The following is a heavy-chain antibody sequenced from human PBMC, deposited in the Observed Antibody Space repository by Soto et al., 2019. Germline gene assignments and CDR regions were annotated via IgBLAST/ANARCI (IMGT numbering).Heavy chain of an antibody. CDR2: ISSSGDSI. J-gene: IGHJ4*02. CDR3: ARDLGYYASDGYFAY. Sequence: QVQLVESGGGLVKPGGSLRLSCAGAGFSFSDYYMSWIRQAPGKGLEWVSYISSSGDSIYYADSVKGRFTISRDNAKNSLYLQMNSLRAEDTAVYYCARDLGYYASDGYFAYWGQGTVVTVSS. V-gene: IGHV3-11*01. CDR1: GFSFSDYY. D-gene: IGHD3-22*01.